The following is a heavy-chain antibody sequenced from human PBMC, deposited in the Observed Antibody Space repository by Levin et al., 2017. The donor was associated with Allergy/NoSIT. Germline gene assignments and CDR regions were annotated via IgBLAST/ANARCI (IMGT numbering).Heavy chain of an antibody. CDR2: INAGNGNT. CDR1: GYTFTSYA. Sequence: ASVKVSCKASGYTFTSYAMHWVRQAPGQRLEWMGWINAGNGNTKYSQKFQGRVTITRDTSASTAYMELSSLRSEDTAVYYCARGGFLAVFFGDYWGQGTLVTVSS. V-gene: IGHV1-3*01. CDR3: ARGGFLAVFFGDY. D-gene: IGHD3-3*01. J-gene: IGHJ4*02.